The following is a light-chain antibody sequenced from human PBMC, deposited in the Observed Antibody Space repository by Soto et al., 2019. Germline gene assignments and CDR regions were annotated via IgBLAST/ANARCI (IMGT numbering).Light chain of an antibody. CDR1: SSDVGRYNY. CDR2: DVT. CDR3: CSFAGL. J-gene: IGLJ2*01. V-gene: IGLV2-11*01. Sequence: QSVLTQPRSVSGSPGQSVAISCAGTSSDVGRYNYVSWYQQYPGKAPKLIIYDVTKRPSGVPDRFSGSKSGNTASLTISGLQAEDEADYYCCSFAGLFGGGNQLTVL.